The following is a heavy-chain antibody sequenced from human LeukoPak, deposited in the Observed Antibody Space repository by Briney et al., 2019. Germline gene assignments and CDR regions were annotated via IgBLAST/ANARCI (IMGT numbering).Heavy chain of an antibody. CDR3: AGDMVGATGAFDP. J-gene: IGHJ5*02. Sequence: GGSLRLSCAASGFTFSDYYMSWIRQASGQGLEWVSCISTSSTYTYYADSVKGRFTISRDNAKNSLYLQMNSLRVEDTAVYYCAGDMVGATGAFDPWGQGTLVTVSS. CDR1: GFTFSDYY. CDR2: ISTSSTYT. D-gene: IGHD1-26*01. V-gene: IGHV3-11*06.